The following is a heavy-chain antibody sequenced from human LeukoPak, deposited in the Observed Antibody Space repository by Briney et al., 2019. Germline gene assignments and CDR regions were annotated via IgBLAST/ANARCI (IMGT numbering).Heavy chain of an antibody. D-gene: IGHD3-16*01. Sequence: SETLSLTCTVSGGSISSYYWSWIRQPAGKGLEWIGRIYTSGSTNYNPSPKSRVTMSVDTSKNQCTLKLSSVTAADTAVYYCARVGDYALKDWGQGTLVTVSS. CDR2: IYTSGST. CDR3: ARVGDYALKD. J-gene: IGHJ4*02. CDR1: GGSISSYY. V-gene: IGHV4-4*07.